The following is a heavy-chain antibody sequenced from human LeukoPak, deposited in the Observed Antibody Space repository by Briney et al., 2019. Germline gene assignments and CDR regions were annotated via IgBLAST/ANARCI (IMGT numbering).Heavy chain of an antibody. V-gene: IGHV3-30-3*01. Sequence: GSLRLSCAASGFTFSSYAMHWVRQAPGKGLEWVAVISYDGSNKYYADSVKGRFTISRDNSKNTLYLQMNSLRAEDTAVYYCARDLYYYDSRNYYYGMDVWGQGTTVTVSS. CDR2: ISYDGSNK. CDR1: GFTFSSYA. CDR3: ARDLYYYDSRNYYYGMDV. J-gene: IGHJ6*02. D-gene: IGHD3-22*01.